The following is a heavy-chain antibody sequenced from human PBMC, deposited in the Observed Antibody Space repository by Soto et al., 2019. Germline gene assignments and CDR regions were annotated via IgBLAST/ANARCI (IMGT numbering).Heavy chain of an antibody. CDR2: IYYSGST. CDR1: GGSISSGGYY. D-gene: IGHD6-19*01. Sequence: SETLSLTCTVSGGSISSGGYYWSWIRQHPGKGLEWIGYIYYSGSTYYNPSLKSRVTISVDTSKNQFSLKLSSVTAADTAVYYCASGGRGSGWSDFDYWGQGTLVTVPS. J-gene: IGHJ4*02. V-gene: IGHV4-31*03. CDR3: ASGGRGSGWSDFDY.